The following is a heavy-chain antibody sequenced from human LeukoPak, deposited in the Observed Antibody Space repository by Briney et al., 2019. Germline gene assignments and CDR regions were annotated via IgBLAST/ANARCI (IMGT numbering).Heavy chain of an antibody. V-gene: IGHV1-18*01. Sequence: ASLKASRTASRYAPTRGGITTVGRAPGPGLESSGWILPYIVNTTYAQKFSGGVAMTTDTSTTTAYMELRGLRFTDTAVYYCARAGPGSGWYFDYWGQGTLVTVSS. D-gene: IGHD6-19*01. J-gene: IGHJ4*02. CDR1: RYAPTRGG. CDR2: ILPYIVNT. CDR3: ARAGPGSGWYFDY.